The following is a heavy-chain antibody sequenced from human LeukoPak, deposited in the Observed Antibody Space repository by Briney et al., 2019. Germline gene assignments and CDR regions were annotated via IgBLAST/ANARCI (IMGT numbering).Heavy chain of an antibody. V-gene: IGHV1-69*05. CDR1: GGTFSSYA. Sequence: SVKVSCKASGGTFSSYAISWVRQAPGQGLEWMGRIISIFGTANYAQKFQGRVTITTDESTSTAYMELSSLRSEDTAVYYCARDLGAMVRGVILRSDYFDYWGQGTLVTVSS. CDR2: IISIFGTA. CDR3: ARDLGAMVRGVILRSDYFDY. J-gene: IGHJ4*02. D-gene: IGHD3-10*01.